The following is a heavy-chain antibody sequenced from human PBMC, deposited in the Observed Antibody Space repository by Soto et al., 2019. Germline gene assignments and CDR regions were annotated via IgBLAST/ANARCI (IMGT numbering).Heavy chain of an antibody. CDR3: AQRSPIYGYIFYDY. CDR1: GFSLSTSGVG. J-gene: IGHJ4*02. D-gene: IGHD5-18*01. V-gene: IGHV2-5*02. Sequence: SGPTLVNPTQTLTLTCTFSGFSLSTSGVGVGWIRQPPGEALEWLALIYWDDDKRYSPSLKSRLTITKDTSKNQVVLTMTNMDPVDTGTYFCAQRSPIYGYIFYDYWGQGTLVTVSS. CDR2: IYWDDDK.